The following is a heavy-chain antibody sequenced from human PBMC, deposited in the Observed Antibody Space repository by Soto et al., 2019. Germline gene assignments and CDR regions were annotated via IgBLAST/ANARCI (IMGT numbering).Heavy chain of an antibody. CDR3: AREGARRGYSGYDRYFDY. D-gene: IGHD5-12*01. CDR1: GYTFTSYG. J-gene: IGHJ4*02. CDR2: ISAYNGNT. Sequence: QVQLVQSGAEVKKPGASVKVSCKASGYTFTSYGISWVRQAPGQGLEWMGWISAYNGNTNYAQKLQGRDTMTTDTSTSTAYMELRSLRSDDTAVYYCAREGARRGYSGYDRYFDYWGQGTLVNVSS. V-gene: IGHV1-18*01.